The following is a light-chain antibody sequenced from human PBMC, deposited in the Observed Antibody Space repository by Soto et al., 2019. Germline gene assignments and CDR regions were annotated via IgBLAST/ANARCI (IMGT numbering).Light chain of an antibody. V-gene: IGKV3-20*01. Sequence: ETVLTQSPGTLSLSPGERATLSCRASQTIRSNYLAWYRQTPGQAPRLLIYGASNRATGIAYRFSGSGSGTEFTLIISILAPEDFALYYCQPYAGSPWNFGQVTKVEIK. CDR1: QTIRSNY. CDR2: GAS. CDR3: QPYAGSPWN. J-gene: IGKJ1*01.